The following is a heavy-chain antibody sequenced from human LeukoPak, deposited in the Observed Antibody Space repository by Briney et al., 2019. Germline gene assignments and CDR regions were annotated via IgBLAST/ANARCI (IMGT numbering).Heavy chain of an antibody. CDR3: ARDRGSSGFAVLGY. CDR1: GFTFSSYA. V-gene: IGHV3-53*01. D-gene: IGHD6-19*01. CDR2: IYGAGRT. Sequence: GGSLRLSCAASGFTFSSYAMSWVRQAPGKGLEWVSVIYGAGRTYYADSVKGRFTISRDNSKNTLYLQMNSLRAEDTAVYYCARDRGSSGFAVLGYWGQGTLVTVSS. J-gene: IGHJ4*02.